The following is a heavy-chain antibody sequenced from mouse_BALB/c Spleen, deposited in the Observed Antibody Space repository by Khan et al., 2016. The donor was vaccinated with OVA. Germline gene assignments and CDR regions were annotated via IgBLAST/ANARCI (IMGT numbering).Heavy chain of an antibody. Sequence: DLVKPGASVKLSCKASGYTFTSYWINWIKQRPGQGLEWIGRISPGSGTPYYNEMFKGRATLTVDTSSSTANIQLSSLSSEDSAVYFCARENYYGSSHYAVDYWGQGTSVTVSS. V-gene: IGHV1S41*01. CDR3: ARENYYGSSHYAVDY. J-gene: IGHJ4*01. CDR1: GYTFTSYW. CDR2: ISPGSGTP. D-gene: IGHD1-1*01.